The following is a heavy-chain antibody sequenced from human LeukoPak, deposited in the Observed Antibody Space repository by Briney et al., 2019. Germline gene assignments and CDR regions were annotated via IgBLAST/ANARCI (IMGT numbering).Heavy chain of an antibody. Sequence: PSETLSLTCTVSGGSISSHYWSWVRQPPGKGLEWIGYIYYSGSTNYNPSLKSRVTISVDTSKNQFSLKLSSVTAADTAVYYCARAGSDSSASFDYWGQGTLVTVSS. J-gene: IGHJ4*02. CDR1: GGSISSHY. D-gene: IGHD6-6*01. V-gene: IGHV4-59*11. CDR3: ARAGSDSSASFDY. CDR2: IYYSGST.